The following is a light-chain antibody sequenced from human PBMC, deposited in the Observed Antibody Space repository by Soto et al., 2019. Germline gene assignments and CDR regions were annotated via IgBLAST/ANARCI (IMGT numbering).Light chain of an antibody. CDR2: KSS. Sequence: DIRMTQSPSTLSAYVGHRVTITCRASQSVSVWLAWYQQKPGKAPTFLIYKSSSLQSGVPSRFSGSGSGTEFTLTISSLQPEDFANYYCLQYDSYPWTFGQGTKVEIK. J-gene: IGKJ1*01. V-gene: IGKV1-5*03. CDR1: QSVSVW. CDR3: LQYDSYPWT.